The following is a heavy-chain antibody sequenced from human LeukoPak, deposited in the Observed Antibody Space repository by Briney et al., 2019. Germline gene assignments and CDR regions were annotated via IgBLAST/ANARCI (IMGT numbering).Heavy chain of an antibody. CDR1: GGSFSGYY. D-gene: IGHD2-15*01. V-gene: IGHV4-34*01. CDR3: ARGERRRDCSGGSCYPAGYYYGMDV. Sequence: PSETLTLTCAVYGGSFSGYYWSWIRQPPGKGLEWIWEINHSGSTNYNPSLKSRVTISVDTSKNQFSLKLSSVNAADTAVYYCARGERRRDCSGGSCYPAGYYYGMDVWGQGTTVTVSS. CDR2: INHSGST. J-gene: IGHJ6*02.